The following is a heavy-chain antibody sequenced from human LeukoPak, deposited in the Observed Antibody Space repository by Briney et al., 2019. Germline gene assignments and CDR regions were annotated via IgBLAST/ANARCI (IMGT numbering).Heavy chain of an antibody. D-gene: IGHD5-12*01. Sequence: GGSLRLSCAASGFTFNNYWMHWVRQAPGKGLVWVSHINNDGRSTTYTDSVKGRFTISRDNAKSTLYLQMNSLRAEDTAVYYCAKLEGGYGDSAFDIWGQGTMVTVSS. V-gene: IGHV3-74*01. CDR3: AKLEGGYGDSAFDI. CDR1: GFTFNNYW. J-gene: IGHJ3*02. CDR2: INNDGRST.